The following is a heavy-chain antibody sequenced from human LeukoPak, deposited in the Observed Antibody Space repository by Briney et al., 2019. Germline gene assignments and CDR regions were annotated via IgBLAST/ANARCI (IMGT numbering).Heavy chain of an antibody. V-gene: IGHV4-59*01. CDR1: GGSIRSYY. CDR2: IYYSGST. CDR3: ARAPVYDYVWGSYRLNYDY. J-gene: IGHJ4*02. D-gene: IGHD3-16*02. Sequence: PSETLSLTCTVSGGSIRSYYWSWIRQPPGKGLEWIAYIYYSGSTNYNPSLKSRVTISVDTSKNQFSLKLSSVTAADTAVYYCARAPVYDYVWGSYRLNYDYWGQGTLVTVSS.